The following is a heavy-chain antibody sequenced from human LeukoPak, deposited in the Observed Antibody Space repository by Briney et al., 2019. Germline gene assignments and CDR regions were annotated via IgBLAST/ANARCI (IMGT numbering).Heavy chain of an antibody. J-gene: IGHJ6*02. D-gene: IGHD1-1*01. V-gene: IGHV4-34*01. CDR2: INHSGST. CDR3: ARSPGFWNDSFYYYYGMDV. CDR1: GFTFSSYA. Sequence: GSLRLSCAASGFTFSSYAMSWVRQPPGKGLEWIGEINHSGSTNYNPSLKSRVTISVDASKNQFSLKLSSVTAADTAVYYCARSPGFWNDSFYYYYGMDVWGQGTTVTVSS.